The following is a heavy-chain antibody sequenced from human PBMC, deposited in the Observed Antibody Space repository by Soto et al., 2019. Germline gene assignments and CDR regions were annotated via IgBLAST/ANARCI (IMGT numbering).Heavy chain of an antibody. J-gene: IGHJ3*02. Sequence: PGGSLRLSCAASGFTFSSYSMNWVRQAPGKGLEWVSSISSSSSYIYYADSVKGRFTISRDNAKNSLYLQMNSLRAEDTAVYYCARDREKYCSGGSCYDQNDAFDIWGQGTMVTVSS. CDR1: GFTFSSYS. CDR3: ARDREKYCSGGSCYDQNDAFDI. CDR2: ISSSSSYI. V-gene: IGHV3-21*01. D-gene: IGHD2-15*01.